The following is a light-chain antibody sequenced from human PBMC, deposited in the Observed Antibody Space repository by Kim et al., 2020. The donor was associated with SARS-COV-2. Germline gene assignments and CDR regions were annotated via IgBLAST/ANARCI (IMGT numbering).Light chain of an antibody. J-gene: IGKJ1*01. CDR2: AAS. Sequence: DIQMTQSPSSLSASVGDRVTITCRASQSISSYLNWFQQKPGKAPNLLIYAASSLQSGVPSMFSGSGSGTDFTLTISSLQPEDFATYYCQQSYSTPRTFGQGTKVDIK. CDR1: QSISSY. CDR3: QQSYSTPRT. V-gene: IGKV1-39*01.